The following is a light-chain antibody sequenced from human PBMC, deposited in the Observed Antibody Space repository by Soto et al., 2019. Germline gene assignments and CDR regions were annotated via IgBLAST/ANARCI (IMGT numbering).Light chain of an antibody. CDR3: QKYGGSPLT. CDR1: QAISRN. J-gene: IGKJ5*01. Sequence: EIVMTQSPATLSVSRGERATLSCRANQAISRNLAWYQQKPGQAPRLLIYGASTRATGIPDRFSGSGSGTDFTRTISSLEPEDFAVYYWQKYGGSPLTFGQGTRLEIK. CDR2: GAS. V-gene: IGKV3-15*01.